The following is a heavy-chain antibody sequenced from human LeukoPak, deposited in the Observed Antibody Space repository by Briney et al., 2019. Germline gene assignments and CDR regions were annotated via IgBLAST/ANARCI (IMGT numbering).Heavy chain of an antibody. D-gene: IGHD3-22*01. Sequence: GRSLRLSCAASGFTFSSYGVHWVRQAPGKGLEWVAVIWYDGSNKYYADSVKGRFTISRDNSKNTLYLQMNSLRAEDTAVYYCARDAERVYYDSSGYFVAYYFDYWGQGTLVTVSS. CDR3: ARDAERVYYDSSGYFVAYYFDY. V-gene: IGHV3-33*01. CDR2: IWYDGSNK. CDR1: GFTFSSYG. J-gene: IGHJ4*02.